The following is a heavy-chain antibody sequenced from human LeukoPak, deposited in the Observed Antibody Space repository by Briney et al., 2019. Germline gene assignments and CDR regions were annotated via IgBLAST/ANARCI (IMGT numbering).Heavy chain of an antibody. V-gene: IGHV4-59*02. Sequence: SETLSLTCTVSGGSVTDYYWSWIRQSPGKGLEWIGYIYYTGTSYNPSLKSRVTISLDTSKNQFSLKLSSVTAADTAVYYCARTTEAHSWRTRYYDYYMDVWGKGATVTVSS. D-gene: IGHD6-13*01. J-gene: IGHJ6*03. CDR2: IYYTGT. CDR3: ARTTEAHSWRTRYYDYYMDV. CDR1: GGSVTDYY.